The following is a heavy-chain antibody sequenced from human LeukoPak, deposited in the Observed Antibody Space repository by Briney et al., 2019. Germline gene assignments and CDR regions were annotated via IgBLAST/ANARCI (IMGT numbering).Heavy chain of an antibody. Sequence: PGGSLRLSCAASGFTFSSYWMHWVRQVPGKGLVWVSRINSDGTSTSYADSVKGRFTISRDNSKNTLYLQMNSLRAEDTAVYYCAKDFATGYSSGWYVYWGQGTLVTVSS. CDR2: INSDGTST. D-gene: IGHD6-19*01. V-gene: IGHV3-74*01. J-gene: IGHJ4*02. CDR3: AKDFATGYSSGWYVY. CDR1: GFTFSSYW.